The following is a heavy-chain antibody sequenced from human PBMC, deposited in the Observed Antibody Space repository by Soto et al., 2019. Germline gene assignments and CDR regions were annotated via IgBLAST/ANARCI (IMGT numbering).Heavy chain of an antibody. CDR1: CYPIHSSSFY. CDR2: IYYSGST. V-gene: IGHV4-39*01. CDR3: ARTYDFWSGYYV. D-gene: IGHD3-3*01. J-gene: IGHJ6*03. Sequence: SATLSLTCTVACYPIHSSSFYWGCIRQPPGKGLEWIGSIYYSGSTYYNPSLKSRVTISVDTSKNQFSLKLSSVTAADTAVYYCARTYDFWSGYYVWGKGTTVT.